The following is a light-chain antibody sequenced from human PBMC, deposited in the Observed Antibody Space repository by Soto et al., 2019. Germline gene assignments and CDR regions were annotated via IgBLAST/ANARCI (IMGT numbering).Light chain of an antibody. J-gene: IGKJ2*01. CDR3: QQSYSAPGT. Sequence: IQMTQSPSSLSASVGDRVTITCRASQSISTYLNWYQQKPGKAPKLLIYAASSLQGGAPSRFSGSGSGTDFTLTITSLQPEDFATYYCQQSYSAPGTFGQGTKLEIK. CDR1: QSISTY. V-gene: IGKV1-39*01. CDR2: AAS.